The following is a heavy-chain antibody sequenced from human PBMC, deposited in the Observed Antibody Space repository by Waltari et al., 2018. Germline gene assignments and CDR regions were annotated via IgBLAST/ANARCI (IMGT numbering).Heavy chain of an antibody. Sequence: QVQLVQSGAEVKKPGSSVKVSCKASGGTFSSYAISWVRQAPGQGLEWMGGIIPIFCTANYAQKFQGRVTITTDESTSTAYMELSSLRSEDTAVYYCARVTPGGNPPHRLQTGWYFDLWGRGTLVTVSS. J-gene: IGHJ2*01. CDR1: GGTFSSYA. CDR2: IIPIFCTA. V-gene: IGHV1-69*05. D-gene: IGHD2-15*01. CDR3: ARVTPGGNPPHRLQTGWYFDL.